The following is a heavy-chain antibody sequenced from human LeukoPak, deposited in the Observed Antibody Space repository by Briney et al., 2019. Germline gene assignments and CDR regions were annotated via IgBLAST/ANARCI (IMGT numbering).Heavy chain of an antibody. V-gene: IGHV3-11*06. CDR2: ISSDNTYT. D-gene: IGHD4-17*01. CDR1: GFTSSDYY. Sequence: GGSLRLSCAVSGFTSSDYYMSWVRQAPGKEMECVSYISSDNTYTNYADSVRGRFTISRDNAKNSLYLQMNSLRAEDTAVYYCVRGGPYGDYDAYWGQGTLATVSS. CDR3: VRGGPYGDYDAY. J-gene: IGHJ4*02.